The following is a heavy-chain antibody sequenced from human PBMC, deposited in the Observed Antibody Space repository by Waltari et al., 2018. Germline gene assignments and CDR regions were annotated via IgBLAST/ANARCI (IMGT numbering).Heavy chain of an antibody. D-gene: IGHD2-8*01. J-gene: IGHJ4*02. V-gene: IGHV1-18*03. CDR1: GYTITSYV. CDR3: ARGLFGTIDTD. CDR2: ISAYNVNT. Sequence: QVQLVQSGAEVKKPGASVKVSCKASGYTITSYVISWVRQAPGQGLEWMGWISAYNVNTNYEQKLQVRVTMTTDTSTSTAYMGLRSLRSDDMAVYYCARGLFGTIDTDWGQGTLVTVSS.